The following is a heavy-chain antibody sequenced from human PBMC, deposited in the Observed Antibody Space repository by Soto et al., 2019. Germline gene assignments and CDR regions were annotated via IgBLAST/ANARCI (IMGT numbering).Heavy chain of an antibody. J-gene: IGHJ6*02. CDR1: GYSSTSYW. CDR3: ARRKVAARPPGYGMDV. Sequence: RGESLKISCKGSGYSSTSYWISWVRQMPGKGLEWMGRIDPSDSYTNYSPSFQGHVTISADKSISTAYLRWSSLKASDTAMYYCARRKVAARPPGYGMDVWGQGTTGTAP. V-gene: IGHV5-10-1*01. CDR2: IDPSDSYT. D-gene: IGHD6-6*01.